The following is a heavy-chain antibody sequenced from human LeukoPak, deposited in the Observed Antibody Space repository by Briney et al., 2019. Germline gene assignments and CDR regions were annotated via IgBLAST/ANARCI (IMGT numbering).Heavy chain of an antibody. Sequence: GGSLRLSCAASAASVDECGMSWVRQSPGKGLEWISGINWNGGRTYYADSVKGRFTISRDNAKNSLYLQMNSLRAEDTAVYYCXXSXXLVAVAGIEGFDXWGQGTMVTXSS. V-gene: IGHV3-20*04. CDR1: AASVDECG. CDR2: INWNGGRT. D-gene: IGHD6-19*01. CDR3: XXSXXLVAVAGIEGFDX. J-gene: IGHJ3*01.